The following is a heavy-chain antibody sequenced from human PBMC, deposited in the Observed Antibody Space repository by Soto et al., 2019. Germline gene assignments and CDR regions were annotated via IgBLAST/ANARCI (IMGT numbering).Heavy chain of an antibody. CDR2: INAGNGNT. V-gene: IGHV1-3*01. CDR1: GYTFTIYA. Sequence: QVQLVQSGAEVKKPGASVKVSCKASGYTFTIYAMHWVRQAPGQRLEWMGWINAGNGNTKYSQKFQGRVTITRDTSASTAYMELSSLRSEDTAVYYCAREGAPAYLIATRPQNFDYWGQGTLVTISS. D-gene: IGHD6-6*01. J-gene: IGHJ4*02. CDR3: AREGAPAYLIATRPQNFDY.